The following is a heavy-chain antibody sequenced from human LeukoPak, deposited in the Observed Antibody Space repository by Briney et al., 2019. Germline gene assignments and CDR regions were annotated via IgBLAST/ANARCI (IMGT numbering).Heavy chain of an antibody. CDR1: GFTFSSNW. CDR3: AKGVRRCSGGSCYSGDAFDI. Sequence: GGSLRLSCAASGFTFSSNWMHWVRQAPGKGLVWVSRINEDGSTTNYADSVKGRFTISRDNAKNTLYLQMNSLRAEDTAVYYCAKGVRRCSGGSCYSGDAFDIWGQGTMVTVSS. J-gene: IGHJ3*02. V-gene: IGHV3-74*01. D-gene: IGHD2-15*01. CDR2: INEDGSTT.